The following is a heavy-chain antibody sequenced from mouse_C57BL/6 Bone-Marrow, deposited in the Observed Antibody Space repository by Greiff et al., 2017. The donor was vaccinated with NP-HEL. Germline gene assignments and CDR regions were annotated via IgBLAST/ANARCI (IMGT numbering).Heavy chain of an antibody. D-gene: IGHD1-1*01. J-gene: IGHJ2*01. CDR3: ARSFITTVVATRGVDY. Sequence: VQLQQPGAELVKPGASVKMSCKASGYTFTSYWITWVKQRPGQGLEWIGDIYPGSGSTNYNEKFKSKATLTVDTSSSTAYMQLSSLTSEDSAVYYCARSFITTVVATRGVDYWGQGTTLTVSS. CDR2: IYPGSGST. CDR1: GYTFTSYW. V-gene: IGHV1-55*01.